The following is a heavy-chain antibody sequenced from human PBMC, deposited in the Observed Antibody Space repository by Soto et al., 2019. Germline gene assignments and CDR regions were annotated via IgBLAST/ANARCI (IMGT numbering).Heavy chain of an antibody. CDR3: SCYYDSRGYFDY. CDR2: IIPIFGTA. J-gene: IGHJ4*02. D-gene: IGHD3-22*01. Sequence: QVQLVQSGAEVKKPGSSVKVSCKASGGTFSSYAISWVRQAPGQGLEWMGGIIPIFGTANYAQKFQDRVTITADESTRTAYMEVRSLGSEDTAAYYCSCYYDSRGYFDYWGQGTLVTVSS. CDR1: GGTFSSYA. V-gene: IGHV1-69*12.